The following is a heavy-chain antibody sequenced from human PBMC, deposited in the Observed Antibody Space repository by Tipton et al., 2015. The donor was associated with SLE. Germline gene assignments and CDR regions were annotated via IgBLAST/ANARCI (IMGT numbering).Heavy chain of an antibody. D-gene: IGHD2-2*01. V-gene: IGHV4-39*07. J-gene: IGHJ3*02. Sequence: TLSLTCNVSGGSISSDSYFWGWTRQPPGKGLEWIGSLSYSGSTHYNPSLKSRVTMSVHTSKIQFSLRLSSVTAADTAVYYCAREGSTIAPGAFDIWGQGTMVTVSS. CDR1: GGSISSDSYF. CDR3: AREGSTIAPGAFDI. CDR2: LSYSGST.